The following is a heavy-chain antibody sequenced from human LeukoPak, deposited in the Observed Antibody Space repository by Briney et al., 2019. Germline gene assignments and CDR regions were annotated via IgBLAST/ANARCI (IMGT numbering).Heavy chain of an antibody. CDR1: GFSFSGHW. V-gene: IGHV3-74*01. D-gene: IGHD6-6*01. Sequence: GGSLRLSCTASGFSFSGHWMHWARQLPGKGLVWVSRISPTGSTTSYGDSVKGRFTVSRDNAKNTLYLQVNNLRAEDTAVYYCARGPNSNWSGLDFWGQGTLLTVSS. J-gene: IGHJ4*02. CDR3: ARGPNSNWSGLDF. CDR2: ISPTGSTT.